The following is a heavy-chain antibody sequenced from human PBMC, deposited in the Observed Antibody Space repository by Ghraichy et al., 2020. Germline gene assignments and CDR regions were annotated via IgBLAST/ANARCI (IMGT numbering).Heavy chain of an antibody. D-gene: IGHD5-12*01. J-gene: IGHJ4*02. V-gene: IGHV3-43*01. Sequence: SCEASGFTFHDYTMHWVRLAPGKGLEWVSLAAGTTHYADSVKGRFTVSRDNSKNSLYLQMTSLRSEDTALYYCAKDTPGYPGKALMDWGREPWSPSPQ. CDR2: AAGTT. CDR1: GFTFHDYT. CDR3: AKDTPGYPGKALMD.